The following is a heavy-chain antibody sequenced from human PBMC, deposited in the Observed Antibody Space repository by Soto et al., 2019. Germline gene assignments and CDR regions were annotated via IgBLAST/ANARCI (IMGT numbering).Heavy chain of an antibody. CDR3: AKGDYSYGMDV. J-gene: IGHJ6*02. CDR2: ISGTGGTT. CDR1: GFTFSSYA. Sequence: EVQLLESGGGLVQPGGSLRLSCAASGFTFSSYAMSWVRQAPGKGLEWVSDISGTGGTTYYADSVKGRFTISRDNSKHTLSLQMNSLRADDTALYYCAKGDYSYGMDVWGQGTTVTVSS. V-gene: IGHV3-23*01.